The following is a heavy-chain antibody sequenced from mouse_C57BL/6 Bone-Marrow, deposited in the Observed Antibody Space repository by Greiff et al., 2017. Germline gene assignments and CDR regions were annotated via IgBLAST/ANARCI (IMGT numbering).Heavy chain of an antibody. CDR2: ISNLAYSI. D-gene: IGHD1-1*02. Sequence: EVQVVESGGGLVQPGGSLKLSCAASGFTFSDYGMAWVRQAPRKGPEWVAFISNLAYSIYYADTVTGRFTISRENAKNTLYLKMSSLRSEDTAMYYCARHGIYAMDYWGQGTSVTVSS. CDR3: ARHGIYAMDY. CDR1: GFTFSDYG. V-gene: IGHV5-15*01. J-gene: IGHJ4*01.